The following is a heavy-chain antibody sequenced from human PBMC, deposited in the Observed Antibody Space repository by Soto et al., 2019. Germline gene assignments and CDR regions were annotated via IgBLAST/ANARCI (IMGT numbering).Heavy chain of an antibody. CDR1: GGSISSSSYY. V-gene: IGHV4-39*01. CDR2: IYYSGST. CDR3: ARFGIIVVVVAARVPHDAFDI. Sequence: SETLSLTCTVSGGSISSSSYYWGWIRQPPGKGLEWIGSIYYSGSTYYNPSLKSPFTISVDTSKNQFSLKLSSVTAADTAVYYCARFGIIVVVVAARVPHDAFDIWGQGTMVTVSS. J-gene: IGHJ3*02. D-gene: IGHD2-15*01.